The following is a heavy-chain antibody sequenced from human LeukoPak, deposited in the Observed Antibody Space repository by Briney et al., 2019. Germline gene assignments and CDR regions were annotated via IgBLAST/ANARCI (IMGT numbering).Heavy chain of an antibody. V-gene: IGHV3-48*01. CDR2: ISSSSSTI. Sequence: GGSLRLSCAASGFTFSSYSMNWVRQAPGKGLEWVSYISSSSSTIYYADSVKGRFTISRDNSKNTLYLQMNSLRAEDTAVYYCANDPGYSSSWYYFDYWGQGTLVTVSS. D-gene: IGHD6-13*01. CDR1: GFTFSSYS. CDR3: ANDPGYSSSWYYFDY. J-gene: IGHJ4*02.